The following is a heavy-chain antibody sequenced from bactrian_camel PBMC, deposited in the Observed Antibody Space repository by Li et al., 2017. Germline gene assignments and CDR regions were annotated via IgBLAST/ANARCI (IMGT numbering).Heavy chain of an antibody. CDR3: AADAIGVGYCVTNKY. V-gene: IGHV3S53*01. D-gene: IGHD2*01. CDR1: GFSTSS. CDR2: IDSDGST. Sequence: VQLVESGGASVQAGESLTLSCVNSGFSTSSMGWFRQAPGKEREGVAAIDSDGSTSYADSVKGRFTISKDNAKNTLYLQMNSLKTEDTAVYYCAADAIGVGYCVTNKYWGQGTQVTVS. J-gene: IGHJ4*01.